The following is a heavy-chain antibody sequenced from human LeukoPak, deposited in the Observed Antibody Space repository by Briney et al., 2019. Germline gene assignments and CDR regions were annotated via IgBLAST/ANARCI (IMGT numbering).Heavy chain of an antibody. V-gene: IGHV3-33*01. CDR3: ARGRAYYYYMDV. J-gene: IGHJ6*03. CDR2: IWYDGSNK. CDR1: GFTFSSYG. Sequence: PGGSLRLSCAAPGFTFSSYGMHRVRQAPGKGLEWVAVIWYDGSNKYYADSVKGRFTISRDNSKNTLYLQMNSLRAEDTAVYYCARGRAYYYYMDVWGKGTTVTVSS.